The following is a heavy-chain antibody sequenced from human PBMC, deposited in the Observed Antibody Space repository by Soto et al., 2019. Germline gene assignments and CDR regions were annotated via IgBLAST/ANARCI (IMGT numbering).Heavy chain of an antibody. CDR2: ISGGSEGA. CDR1: GFTFSSHA. D-gene: IGHD2-15*01. Sequence: EVQLLESGGGLVQPGGALRLSCAASGFTFSSHAMSWVRQAPGKGLEWISSISGGSEGAYYADSVKGRFTISRDNPKTTLYLQMNSLRAEDTSVYYCARDLWWYLHWGQGTLVTVSS. CDR3: ARDLWWYLH. V-gene: IGHV3-23*01. J-gene: IGHJ4*02.